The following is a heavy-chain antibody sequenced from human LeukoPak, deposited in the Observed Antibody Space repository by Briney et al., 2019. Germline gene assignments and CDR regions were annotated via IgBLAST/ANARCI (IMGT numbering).Heavy chain of an antibody. CDR3: ARASLVTMVRWVWFDP. CDR2: ISSSSSYI. V-gene: IGHV3-21*01. CDR1: GFTFSSYS. J-gene: IGHJ5*02. Sequence: KPGGSLRLSCAASGFTFSSYSMNWVRQAPGKGLEWVSSISSSSSYIYYADSVKGRFTISRDNAKNSLYLQMNSLRAEDTAVYYCARASLVTMVRWVWFDPWGQGTLVTVSS. D-gene: IGHD3-10*01.